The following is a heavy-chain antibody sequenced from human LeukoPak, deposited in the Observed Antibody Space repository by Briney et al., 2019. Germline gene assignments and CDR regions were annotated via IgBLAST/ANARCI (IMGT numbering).Heavy chain of an antibody. CDR3: ARGTYEWSGTKYYFDY. Sequence: SQTLSLACTVSGGSISSGSYYWSWIRQPAGKGLEWIGRIYTSGSTNYNPSLKSRVTISVDTSKNQFSPKLSSVTAADTAVYYCARGTYEWSGTKYYFDYWGQGTLVTDSS. CDR1: GGSISSGSYY. CDR2: IYTSGST. J-gene: IGHJ4*02. V-gene: IGHV4-61*02. D-gene: IGHD3-3*01.